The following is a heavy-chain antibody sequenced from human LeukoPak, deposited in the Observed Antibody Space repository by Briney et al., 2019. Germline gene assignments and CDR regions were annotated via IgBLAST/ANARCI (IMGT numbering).Heavy chain of an antibody. CDR2: IYYSGST. CDR3: ARQAITGTYLEPFDY. CDR1: GGSISSSSYY. Sequence: PSETLSLTCTVSGGSISSSSYYWGWIRQPPGKGLEWIGSIYYSGSTYYNPSLKSRVTISVDTSKNQFSLKLSSVTAADTAVYYCARQAITGTYLEPFDYWGQGTLVTVSS. D-gene: IGHD1-7*01. J-gene: IGHJ4*02. V-gene: IGHV4-39*01.